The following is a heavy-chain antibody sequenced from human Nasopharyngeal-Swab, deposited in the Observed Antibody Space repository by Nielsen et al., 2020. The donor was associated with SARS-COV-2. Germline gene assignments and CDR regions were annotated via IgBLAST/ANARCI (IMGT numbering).Heavy chain of an antibody. CDR3: ARPAGGGYFDY. J-gene: IGHJ4*02. V-gene: IGHV5-10-1*01. Sequence: VRQMPGKGLEWMGRIDPSDSYTNYSPAFQGHVTISADKSISTAYLRWSSLKASDTAMYYCARPAGGGYFDYWGQGTLVTVSS. D-gene: IGHD3-16*01. CDR2: IDPSDSYT.